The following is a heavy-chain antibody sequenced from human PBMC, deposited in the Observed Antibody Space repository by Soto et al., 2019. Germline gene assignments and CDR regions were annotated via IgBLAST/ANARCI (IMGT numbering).Heavy chain of an antibody. D-gene: IGHD3-16*01. J-gene: IGHJ6*02. CDR2: IIPIFGTA. Sequence: SVKVSCKASGGTFSSYAINWVRQAPGQGLEWMGGIIPIFGTANYAQKFQSRVTITADESTSTAYMELSSLRSEDTAVFYCARDQGVDAYYYYGMDVWGQGTTVTVSS. CDR3: ARDQGVDAYYYYGMDV. V-gene: IGHV1-69*13. CDR1: GGTFSSYA.